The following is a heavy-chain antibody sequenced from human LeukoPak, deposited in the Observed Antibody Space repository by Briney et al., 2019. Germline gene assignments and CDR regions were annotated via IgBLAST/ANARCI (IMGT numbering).Heavy chain of an antibody. J-gene: IGHJ4*02. D-gene: IGHD6-19*01. Sequence: GGSLRLSCAASGFTFSSYAMHWVRQAPGKGLEWVAVISYDGSNKYYADSVKGRFTISRDNSKNTLYLQMNSLRAEDTAVYYCANSLSSGWYISFDYWGQGTLVTVSS. V-gene: IGHV3-30*04. CDR2: ISYDGSNK. CDR3: ANSLSSGWYISFDY. CDR1: GFTFSSYA.